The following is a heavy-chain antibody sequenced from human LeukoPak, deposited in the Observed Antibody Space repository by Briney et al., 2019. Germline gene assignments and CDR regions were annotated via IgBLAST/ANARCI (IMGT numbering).Heavy chain of an antibody. Sequence: PGGSLRLSCAASGFTFSGYWMHWVRQAPGKGLVWVSRINSDGSTTSYADSVMGRFTISRDNAQNTLYLQMNSLRAEDTAAYYCARVIYSGWQGELSDWGQGTLVTVSS. J-gene: IGHJ4*02. CDR2: INSDGSTT. D-gene: IGHD6-19*01. V-gene: IGHV3-74*01. CDR3: ARVIYSGWQGELSD. CDR1: GFTFSGYW.